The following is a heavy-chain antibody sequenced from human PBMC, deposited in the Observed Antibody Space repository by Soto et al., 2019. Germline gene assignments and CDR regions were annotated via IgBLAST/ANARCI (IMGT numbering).Heavy chain of an antibody. Sequence: GGSLRLSCAASGFTFSSYSMNWVRQAPGKGLEWVSSISSSSSYIYYADSVKGRFTISRDNAKNSLYLQMNSLRAEDTAVYYCARVLGPITMVRGVRYGMDVWGQGTTVTVSS. CDR3: ARVLGPITMVRGVRYGMDV. J-gene: IGHJ6*02. CDR2: ISSSSSYI. CDR1: GFTFSSYS. D-gene: IGHD3-10*01. V-gene: IGHV3-21*01.